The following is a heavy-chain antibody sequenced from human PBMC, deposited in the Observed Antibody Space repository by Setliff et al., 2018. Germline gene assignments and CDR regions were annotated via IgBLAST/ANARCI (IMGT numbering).Heavy chain of an antibody. Sequence: SVKVSCKASGATFSSYGFSWVRQAPGQGLEWMGGTIPMFGTTEYAQKFQGRLTIITDESTNTAFMQLSSLRSDDTAVYYCVREGVDSRSSTDYRYYMDVWGKGTTVTVSS. J-gene: IGHJ6*03. CDR3: VREGVDSRSSTDYRYYMDV. CDR1: GATFSSYG. D-gene: IGHD3-22*01. V-gene: IGHV1-69*05. CDR2: TIPMFGTT.